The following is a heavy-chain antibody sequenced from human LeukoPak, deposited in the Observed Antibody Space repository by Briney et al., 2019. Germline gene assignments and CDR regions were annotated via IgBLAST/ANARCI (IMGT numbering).Heavy chain of an antibody. J-gene: IGHJ5*02. CDR2: IYYSGST. V-gene: IGHV4-61*01. Sequence: SETLSLTCTVSGGSVSSGSYYWSWIRQPPGKGLEWIGYIYYSGSTNYNPSLKSRVTISVDTSKNQFSLKLSSVTAADTAVYYCARIVVVAATRARYWFDLWGQGTLVTVSS. D-gene: IGHD2-15*01. CDR3: ARIVVVAATRARYWFDL. CDR1: GGSVSSGSYY.